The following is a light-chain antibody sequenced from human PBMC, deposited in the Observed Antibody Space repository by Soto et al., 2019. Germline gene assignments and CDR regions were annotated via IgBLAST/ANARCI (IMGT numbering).Light chain of an antibody. CDR2: DAS. J-gene: IGKJ4*01. Sequence: AIQLTQSPSSLSASIGDRVTITCRASQGISSALAWYQQKPGKAPKLLIYDASTLEGRVPSRFSGSGSGTDFTLTITSLQPEDFATYYCQQFLNYPLTFGGGTKVEIK. CDR1: QGISSA. V-gene: IGKV1D-13*01. CDR3: QQFLNYPLT.